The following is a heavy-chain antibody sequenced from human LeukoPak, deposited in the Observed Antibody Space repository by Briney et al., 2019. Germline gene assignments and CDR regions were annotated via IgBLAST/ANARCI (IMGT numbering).Heavy chain of an antibody. CDR1: GGPISSGGYY. D-gene: IGHD4-17*01. CDR3: ARVSPNDYGDPGAFDI. J-gene: IGHJ3*02. CDR2: IYYSGST. Sequence: SQTLSLTCTVSGGPISSGGYYWSWIRQHPGKGLEWIGYIYYSGSTYYNPSLKSRITISVDTSKNQFSLKLSSVTAADTAVYYCARVSPNDYGDPGAFDIWGQGTMVTVSS. V-gene: IGHV4-31*03.